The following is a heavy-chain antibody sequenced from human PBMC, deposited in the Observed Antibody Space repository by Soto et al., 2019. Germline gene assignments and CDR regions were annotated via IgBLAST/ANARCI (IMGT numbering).Heavy chain of an antibody. V-gene: IGHV1-69*02. CDR3: AGSYGSGYRAFDY. D-gene: IGHD3-10*01. J-gene: IGHJ4*02. CDR2: VNPIVSMS. Sequence: QVQLVQSGAEVKRPGSSVKVSCKASGDTFNFYSINWVRQAPGLGLEWMGRVNPIVSMSNYAQKFQGRVTLTPDXXTSTAYMELSSLRSEDTAIYYCAGSYGSGYRAFDYWGQGALVTVSS. CDR1: GDTFNFYS.